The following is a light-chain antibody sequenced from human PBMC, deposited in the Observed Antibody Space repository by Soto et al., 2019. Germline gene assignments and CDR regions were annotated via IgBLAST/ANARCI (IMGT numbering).Light chain of an antibody. Sequence: DIVLTQSPDTLSLSPGERATRSCRASQSVSIYLAWYQQKPGQAPRLLIYDASNRATGIPARLNGSGSGTDLTLTIISLEPEDFAVYYWQQRSNWPWTFGQGTKV. J-gene: IGKJ1*01. CDR3: QQRSNWPWT. V-gene: IGKV3-11*01. CDR2: DAS. CDR1: QSVSIY.